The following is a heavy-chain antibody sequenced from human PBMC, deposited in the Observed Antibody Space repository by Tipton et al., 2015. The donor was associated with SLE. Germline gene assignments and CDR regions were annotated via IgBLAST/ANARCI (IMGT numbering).Heavy chain of an antibody. J-gene: IGHJ5*02. CDR3: ARRHYTSSAYFDP. CDR2: ISDDGSYN. CDR1: GFTFSSYA. Sequence: SLRLSCAVSGFTFSSYAMHWVRQAPGKGPGWVAVISDDGSYNYYADSVKGRFTISRDNSKNTLYLQMNSLRAEDTAVYYCARRHYTSSAYFDPWGQGTLVTVSS. D-gene: IGHD6-6*01. V-gene: IGHV3-30*04.